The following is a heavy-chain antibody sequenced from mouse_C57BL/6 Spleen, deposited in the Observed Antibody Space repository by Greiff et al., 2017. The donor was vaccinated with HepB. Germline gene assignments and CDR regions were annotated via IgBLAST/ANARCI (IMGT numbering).Heavy chain of an antibody. J-gene: IGHJ3*01. CDR1: GYSITSGYY. CDR3: ARDRDYGNYDGFAY. CDR2: ISYDGSN. Sequence: VQLKESGPGLVKPSQSLSLTCSVTGYSITSGYYWNWIRQFPGNKLEWMGYISYDGSNNYNPSLKNRIPITRDTSKNQFFLKLKSVTTEDTATYYCARDRDYGNYDGFAYWGQGTLVTVSA. V-gene: IGHV3-6*01. D-gene: IGHD2-1*01.